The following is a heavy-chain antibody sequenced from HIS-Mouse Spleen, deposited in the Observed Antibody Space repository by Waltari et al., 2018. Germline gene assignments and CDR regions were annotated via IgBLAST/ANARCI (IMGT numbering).Heavy chain of an antibody. CDR2: INHSGST. CDR1: GGSFSGYY. D-gene: IGHD7-27*01. J-gene: IGHJ2*01. Sequence: QVQLQQWGAGLLKPSETLSLTCAVYGGSFSGYYWSWLRHSPGKGLEWIGEINHSGSTNYNPSLKSRVTISVDTSKNQFSLKLSSVTAADTAVYYCARVRTGDPSYWYFDLWGRGTLVTVSS. CDR3: ARVRTGDPSYWYFDL. V-gene: IGHV4-34*01.